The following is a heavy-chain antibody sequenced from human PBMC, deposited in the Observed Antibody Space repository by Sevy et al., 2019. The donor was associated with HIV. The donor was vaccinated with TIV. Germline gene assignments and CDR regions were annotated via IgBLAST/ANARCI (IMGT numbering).Heavy chain of an antibody. D-gene: IGHD3-16*02. CDR1: GFRFSSYG. Sequence: GGSLRLSCAASGFRFSSYGMNWVRQAPGNGLEWVAFLPYDGSKEDYAASVKGRFTISRDNSKNTLYLQMNSLRVEDTAVYYCTKDMVTFGGIIANSPGGFDIWGQGTMVTVSS. CDR2: LPYDGSKE. V-gene: IGHV3-30*02. CDR3: TKDMVTFGGIIANSPGGFDI. J-gene: IGHJ3*02.